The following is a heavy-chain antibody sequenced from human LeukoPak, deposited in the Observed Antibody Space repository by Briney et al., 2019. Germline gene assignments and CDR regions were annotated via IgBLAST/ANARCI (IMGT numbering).Heavy chain of an antibody. Sequence: GGSLRLSCAASGLTFSGYWMSWVRQAPGKGLEWVANIKQDGSEKYYVDSVKGRFTISRDNAKNSLFLQMNSLRADDTAVYYCARESYSYYYGSGSYFDLWGRGTLVTVSS. CDR1: GLTFSGYW. CDR2: IKQDGSEK. V-gene: IGHV3-7*05. D-gene: IGHD3-10*01. J-gene: IGHJ2*01. CDR3: ARESYSYYYGSGSYFDL.